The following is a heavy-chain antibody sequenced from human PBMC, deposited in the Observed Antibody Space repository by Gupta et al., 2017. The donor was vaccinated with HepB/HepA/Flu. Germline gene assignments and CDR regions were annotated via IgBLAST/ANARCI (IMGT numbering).Heavy chain of an antibody. CDR1: GYGFKDFY. Sequence: QVQLVQSGTEVRKPGASVTVSCKASGYGFKDFYIHWLRQAPGQGLEWVGWINPGTGGAIYAQKFQGRVTMTRDTAINSVFMELSSLRSDDTAVYFCARDPIMTRRNNFFDPWGQGTLVTVSS. V-gene: IGHV1-2*02. CDR2: INPGTGGA. CDR3: ARDPIMTRRNNFFDP. D-gene: IGHD1-20*01. J-gene: IGHJ5*02.